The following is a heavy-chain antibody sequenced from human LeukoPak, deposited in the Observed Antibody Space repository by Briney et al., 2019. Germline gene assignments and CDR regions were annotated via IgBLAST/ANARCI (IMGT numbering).Heavy chain of an antibody. J-gene: IGHJ4*02. V-gene: IGHV3-43*02. CDR3: AKDLERLVAVHYFDY. CDR2: ISGDGGST. CDR1: GFTFDDYA. Sequence: QSGGSLRLSCAASGFTFDDYAMHWVRQAPGKGLEWVSLISGDGGSTYYADSVKGRFTISRDNSKNSPYLQMNSLRTEDTALYYCAKDLERLVAVHYFDYWGQGTLVTVSS. D-gene: IGHD5-12*01.